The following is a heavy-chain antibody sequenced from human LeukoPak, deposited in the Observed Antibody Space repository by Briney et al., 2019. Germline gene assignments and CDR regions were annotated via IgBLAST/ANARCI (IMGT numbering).Heavy chain of an antibody. V-gene: IGHV4-59*08. Sequence: SETLSLTCAISGGSINNYYWSWIPQPPGKGLEWSGYIYDIGTTNYRPSLNSRVNISLDTAKNQFSLRLRSVTAADTAVYYCARQTAKNVDTARFDSWGQGTLVTVSS. D-gene: IGHD5-18*01. CDR2: IYDIGTT. CDR3: ARQTAKNVDTARFDS. J-gene: IGHJ4*02. CDR1: GGSINNYY.